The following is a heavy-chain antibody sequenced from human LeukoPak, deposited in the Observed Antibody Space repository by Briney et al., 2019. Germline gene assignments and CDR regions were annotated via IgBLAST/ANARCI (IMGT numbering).Heavy chain of an antibody. CDR2: INQDGSGK. Sequence: GGSLRLSCXASGFTSXXXXXXXXRQAPGKGXXWVAKINQDGSGKYXXXSVKGRXTXXXXXAKNSLYLQMDSLRAEDTAVYYCARVEVGGTTVDYWGQGTLVTVSS. CDR1: GFTSXXXX. J-gene: IGHJ4*02. V-gene: IGHV3-7*05. D-gene: IGHD1-26*01. CDR3: ARVEVGGTTVDY.